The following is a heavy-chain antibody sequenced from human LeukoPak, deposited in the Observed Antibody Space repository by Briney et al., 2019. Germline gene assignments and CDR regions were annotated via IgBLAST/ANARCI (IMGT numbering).Heavy chain of an antibody. V-gene: IGHV3-15*01. CDR2: IKSKTDGETT. CDR3: TTAPYIWGDYSLNY. J-gene: IGHJ4*02. D-gene: IGHD3-16*02. Sequence: GGSLRLSCAASGFTFSSAWMSWVRQAPGKGLEWVGRIKSKTDGETTDYTAPVKGRFTISRDDSKTTLHLQMNSLKTEDTAVYYCTTAPYIWGDYSLNYWGRGTLVTVSS. CDR1: GFTFSSAW.